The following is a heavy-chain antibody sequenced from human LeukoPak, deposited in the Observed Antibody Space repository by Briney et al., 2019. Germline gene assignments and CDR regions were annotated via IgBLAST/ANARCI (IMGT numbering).Heavy chain of an antibody. V-gene: IGHV4-34*01. CDR1: GGSFSGYY. J-gene: IGHJ4*02. D-gene: IGHD3-22*01. CDR3: ARTAYDSSGYYYVDY. CDR2: INHSGST. Sequence: SETLSLTCAVYGGSFSGYYWSWIRQPPGKGLEWIGEINHSGSTNYNPSLKSRVTISVDTSKNQFSLKLSSVTAADTAVYYCARTAYDSSGYYYVDYWGQGTLVTVSS.